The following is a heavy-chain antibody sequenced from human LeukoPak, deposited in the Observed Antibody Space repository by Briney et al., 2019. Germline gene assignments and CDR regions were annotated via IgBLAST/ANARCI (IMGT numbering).Heavy chain of an antibody. V-gene: IGHV3-74*01. CDR1: GFTFSNYW. Sequence: GGSLRLSCSVSGFTFSNYWVDWVRQAPGKGLVWVSRINGDGSTTNYADSVKGRFTISIDNTKNSLYLKMNSLRAEDTAVYYCASIVEEFGELLYDYWGQGTLVTVSS. D-gene: IGHD3-10*01. J-gene: IGHJ4*02. CDR2: INGDGSTT. CDR3: ASIVEEFGELLYDY.